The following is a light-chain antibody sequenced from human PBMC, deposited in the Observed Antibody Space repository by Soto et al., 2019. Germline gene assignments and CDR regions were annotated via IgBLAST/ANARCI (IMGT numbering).Light chain of an antibody. Sequence: EIVLTQSPGTLSLSPGERATLSCGASQSVSSYLAWYQHKPGQAPRLLIYAASSRATGTPDRFSGSGSGTDFTLTISRLEPEDFALYYCPQYQTLVTFGGGTKVEI. CDR2: AAS. CDR1: QSVSSY. J-gene: IGKJ4*01. CDR3: PQYQTLVT. V-gene: IGKV3-20*01.